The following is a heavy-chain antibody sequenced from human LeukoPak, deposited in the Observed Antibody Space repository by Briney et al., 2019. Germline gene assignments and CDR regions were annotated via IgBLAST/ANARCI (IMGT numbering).Heavy chain of an antibody. CDR2: IIPILGIA. J-gene: IGHJ4*02. CDR1: GGTFSSDA. Sequence: GASVKVSCKASGGTFSSDAISWVRQAPGQGLEWMGRIIPILGIANYAQKFQGRVTITADKSTSTAYMELSSLRSEDTAVYYCARDLGTMIGGDYWGQGTLVTVSS. CDR3: ARDLGTMIGGDY. D-gene: IGHD3-22*01. V-gene: IGHV1-69*04.